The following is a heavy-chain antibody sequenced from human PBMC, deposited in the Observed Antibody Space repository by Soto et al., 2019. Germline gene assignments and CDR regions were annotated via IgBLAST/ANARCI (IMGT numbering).Heavy chain of an antibody. CDR2: IIPIFGTA. D-gene: IGHD3-10*01. J-gene: IGHJ6*02. CDR3: ARAVTMVRGVAKHPTTYYGMDV. CDR1: GGTFSSYA. Sequence: ASVKVSCKASGGTFSSYAISWVRQAPGQGLEWMGGIIPIFGTANYAQKFQGRVTITADESTSTAYMELSSLRSEDTAVYYCARAVTMVRGVAKHPTTYYGMDVWGQGTTVTVSS. V-gene: IGHV1-69*13.